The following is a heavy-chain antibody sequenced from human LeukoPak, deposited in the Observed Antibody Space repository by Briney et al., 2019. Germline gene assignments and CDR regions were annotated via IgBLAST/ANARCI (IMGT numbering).Heavy chain of an antibody. Sequence: GGSLRLSCAASGFTFSSYAMSWVRQAPGKGLEWVSGINDSGIYYADSVKGRFTISRDNSKNTLYLQMNSLRAEDTAVYFCAKSYRFFDYWGQGALVTVSS. CDR1: GFTFSSYA. CDR3: AKSYRFFDY. V-gene: IGHV3-23*01. CDR2: INDSGI. D-gene: IGHD2-2*01. J-gene: IGHJ4*02.